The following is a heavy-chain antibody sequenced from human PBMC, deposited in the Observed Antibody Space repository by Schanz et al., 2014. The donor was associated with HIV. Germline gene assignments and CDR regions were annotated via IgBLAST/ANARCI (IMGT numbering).Heavy chain of an antibody. V-gene: IGHV3-23*04. J-gene: IGHJ4*02. CDR2: ISGSGGGT. Sequence: EVQLVESGGGLVQPGGSLRLSCAASGFTFSNYNMNWVRQTPGKGLEWVSAISGSGGGTYYADSVKGRFTISRDNSKNTLYLHMNSLGAEDTAVYYCAKPEYDSSGNSQSHFDYWGQGTLVTVSS. D-gene: IGHD3-22*01. CDR1: GFTFSNYN. CDR3: AKPEYDSSGNSQSHFDY.